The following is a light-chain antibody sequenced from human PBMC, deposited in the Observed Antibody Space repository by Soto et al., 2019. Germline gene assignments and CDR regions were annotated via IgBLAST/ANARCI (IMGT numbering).Light chain of an antibody. CDR2: GAS. V-gene: IGKV3-20*01. Sequence: EIVMTQSPATLSVSPGERATLSCRASQSVSSSYLAWYQQKPGQAPRLLIYGASSRATGIPDRFSGSGSGTDFTLTISRLEPEDFAVYYCQQYGSSQFTFGPGTKVDN. J-gene: IGKJ3*01. CDR1: QSVSSSY. CDR3: QQYGSSQFT.